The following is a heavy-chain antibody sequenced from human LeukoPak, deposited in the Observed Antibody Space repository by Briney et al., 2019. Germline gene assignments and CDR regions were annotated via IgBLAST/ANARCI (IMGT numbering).Heavy chain of an antibody. D-gene: IGHD1-26*01. Sequence: ASVKVSCKASGYTFTSYGISWVRQAPGQGLEWMGWISAYNGNTNYAQKLQGRVTMTTDTSTSTAYMELRSLRSDDTAVYYCARAPYSRGSYLPYLDYSGQGTLVTVSS. J-gene: IGHJ4*02. CDR3: ARAPYSRGSYLPYLDY. V-gene: IGHV1-18*01. CDR2: ISAYNGNT. CDR1: GYTFTSYG.